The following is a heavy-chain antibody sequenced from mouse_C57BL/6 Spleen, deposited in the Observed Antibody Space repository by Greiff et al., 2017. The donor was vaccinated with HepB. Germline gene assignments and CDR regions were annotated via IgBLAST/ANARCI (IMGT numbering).Heavy chain of an antibody. CDR1: GYTFTSYW. Sequence: QVQLKQPGAELVKPGASVKLSCKASGYTFTSYWMHWVKQRPGRGLEWIGRIDPNSGGTKYNEKFKSKATLTVDKPSSTAYMQLSSLTSEDSAVYYCARDYYGSSYEGDYFDYWGQGTTLTVSS. J-gene: IGHJ2*01. CDR2: IDPNSGGT. D-gene: IGHD1-1*01. V-gene: IGHV1-72*01. CDR3: ARDYYGSSYEGDYFDY.